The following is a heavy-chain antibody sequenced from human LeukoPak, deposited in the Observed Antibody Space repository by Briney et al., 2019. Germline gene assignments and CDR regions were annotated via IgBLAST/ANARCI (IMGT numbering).Heavy chain of an antibody. J-gene: IGHJ4*02. CDR3: ARSAYPGNSVIED. D-gene: IGHD4-23*01. CDR2: INSDGRST. V-gene: IGHV3-74*01. CDR1: RITFSSYW. Sequence: GGSLRLSCAGSRITFSSYWMHWVRQAPGKGLVWVSRINSDGRSTNYADSVKGRFTISRDNAKNTLYLQMNSLRAEDTAVYYCARSAYPGNSVIEDWGRGTLVTVSS.